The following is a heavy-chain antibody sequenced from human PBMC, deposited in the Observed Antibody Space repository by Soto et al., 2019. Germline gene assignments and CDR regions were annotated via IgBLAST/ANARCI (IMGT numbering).Heavy chain of an antibody. Sequence: ASVKVSCKASGYTFTSYDINWVRQATGQGLEWMGWMNPNSGNTGYAQKFQGRVTMTRNTSISTAYKELSSLRSEDTAVYYCARGGKAHKYDFWSGPKAYYMDVWGKGTTVTVSS. V-gene: IGHV1-8*01. CDR1: GYTFTSYD. CDR2: MNPNSGNT. CDR3: ARGGKAHKYDFWSGPKAYYMDV. D-gene: IGHD3-3*01. J-gene: IGHJ6*03.